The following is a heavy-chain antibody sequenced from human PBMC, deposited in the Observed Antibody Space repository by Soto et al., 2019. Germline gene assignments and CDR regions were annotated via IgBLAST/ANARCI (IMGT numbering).Heavy chain of an antibody. J-gene: IGHJ5*02. CDR1: CGSIISGDYY. V-gene: IGHV4-30-4*01. CDR2: IYYSGST. D-gene: IGHD6-6*01. Sequence: PSETLSLTCTVSCGSIISGDYYWSWIRQPPGKGLEWIGYIYYSGSTYYNPSLKSRVTISVDTSKNQFSLKLSSVTAADTAVYYCVRGSSSFWFDPWGQGTLVTVSS. CDR3: VRGSSSFWFDP.